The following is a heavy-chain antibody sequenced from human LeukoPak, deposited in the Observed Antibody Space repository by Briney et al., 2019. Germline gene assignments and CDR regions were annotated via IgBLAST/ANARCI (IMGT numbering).Heavy chain of an antibody. J-gene: IGHJ3*02. Sequence: QSSGTLSLTCAVSGGSISSSNWWSWVRQPPGKGLEWIGEIYHSGSTNYNPSLKSRVTISVDKSKNQFSPKLSSVTAADTAVYYCASSSSWSRDAFDIWGQGTMVTVSS. CDR3: ASSSSWSRDAFDI. CDR1: GGSISSSNW. CDR2: IYHSGST. V-gene: IGHV4-4*02. D-gene: IGHD6-13*01.